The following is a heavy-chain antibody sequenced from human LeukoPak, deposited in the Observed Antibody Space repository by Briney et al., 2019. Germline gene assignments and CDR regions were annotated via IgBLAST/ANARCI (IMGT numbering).Heavy chain of an antibody. CDR1: GGSISSYY. Sequence: SETLSLTCTVSGGSISSYYWSWIRQPPGKGLEWIGYIYYSGSTNYNPSHKSRVTISVDTSKNQFSLKLSSVTAADTAVYYCARDRWEPDYWGQGILVTVSS. D-gene: IGHD1-26*01. CDR3: ARDRWEPDY. J-gene: IGHJ4*02. CDR2: IYYSGST. V-gene: IGHV4-59*01.